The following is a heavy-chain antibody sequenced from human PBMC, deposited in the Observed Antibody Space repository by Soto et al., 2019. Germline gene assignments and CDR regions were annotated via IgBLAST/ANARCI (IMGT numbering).Heavy chain of an antibody. V-gene: IGHV4-34*01. D-gene: IGHD1-26*01. CDR2: INYSGNT. J-gene: IGHJ4*02. CDR3: ARHHVRGRTIAGAAEF. Sequence: SETLSLTCAVYGGSLSGYYWSWIRQPPGKALEWIGEINYSGNTNYNPSLKSRVTISVDTSKNQLFLNLTSVTAADTAMYYCARHHVRGRTIAGAAEFWGQGTLVTVSS. CDR1: GGSLSGYY.